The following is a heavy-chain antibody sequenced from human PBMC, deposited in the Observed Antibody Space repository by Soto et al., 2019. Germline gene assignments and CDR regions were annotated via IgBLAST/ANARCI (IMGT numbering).Heavy chain of an antibody. CDR1: GGSISSSSYY. V-gene: IGHV4-39*01. CDR2: IYYSGST. D-gene: IGHD2-15*01. CDR3: AFSGGEICSGGSCYYHAFDI. J-gene: IGHJ3*02. Sequence: TSETLSLTCTVSGGSISSSSYYWGWIRQPPGKGLEWIGSIYYSGSTYYNPSLKSRVTISVDTSKNQFSLKLSSVTAADTAVYYCAFSGGEICSGGSCYYHAFDIWGQGTMVTVSS.